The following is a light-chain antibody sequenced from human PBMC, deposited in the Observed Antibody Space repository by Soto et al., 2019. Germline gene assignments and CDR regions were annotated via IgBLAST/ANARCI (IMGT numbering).Light chain of an antibody. CDR1: QTFSNF. V-gene: IGKV1-39*01. CDR2: GAS. Sequence: DIQMTQSPSSLSASVGDRVTITCRASQTFSNFLNWYQQKPGKAPKLLVYGASSLQSGVPSTFSGSGSGTDFTLTITSLQPEDFATYYCQQSYSTPYTFGQGTKLQIK. J-gene: IGKJ2*01. CDR3: QQSYSTPYT.